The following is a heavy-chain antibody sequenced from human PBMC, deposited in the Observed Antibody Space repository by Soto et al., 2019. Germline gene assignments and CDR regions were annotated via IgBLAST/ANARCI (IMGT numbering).Heavy chain of an antibody. V-gene: IGHV4-59*06. CDR1: GGSISSYY. CDR3: ARFGYSTNIGIDY. CDR2: IYYSGST. J-gene: IGHJ4*02. D-gene: IGHD3-22*01. Sequence: PSETLSLTCTVSGGSISSYYWSWIRQHPGKDLEWIGYIYYSGSTYYNPSLKSRVTISVDTSKNQFSLKLSSVTAADTAVYYCARFGYSTNIGIDYWGQGTLVTVSS.